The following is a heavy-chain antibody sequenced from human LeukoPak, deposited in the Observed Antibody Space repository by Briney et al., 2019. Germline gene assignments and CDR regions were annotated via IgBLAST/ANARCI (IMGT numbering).Heavy chain of an antibody. CDR3: ARDSSSWGPFDY. Sequence: GGSLRLSCAASGFTFSSYSMNWVRQAPRKGLEWVSSISSSSSYIYYADSVKGRFTISRDNAKNSLYLQMNSLRAEDTAVYYCARDSSSWGPFDYWGQGTLVTVSS. CDR1: GFTFSSYS. V-gene: IGHV3-21*01. CDR2: ISSSSSYI. D-gene: IGHD6-13*01. J-gene: IGHJ4*02.